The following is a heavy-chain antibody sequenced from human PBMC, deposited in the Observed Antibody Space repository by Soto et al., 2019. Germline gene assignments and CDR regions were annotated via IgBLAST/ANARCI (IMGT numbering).Heavy chain of an antibody. CDR3: ARGCVETVHSRGFSDF. J-gene: IGHJ4*02. V-gene: IGHV4-34*01. D-gene: IGHD3-22*01. CDR2: INHSGGT. CDR1: GGSFSAYY. Sequence: SETLSLTCAVYGGSFSAYYWSWVRQPPGKGLEWIGEINHSGGTSYNPSLKSRVTISVDTSKSQFSLKLTSVTAADRAVYYCARGCVETVHSRGFSDFWCPATPRSVSS.